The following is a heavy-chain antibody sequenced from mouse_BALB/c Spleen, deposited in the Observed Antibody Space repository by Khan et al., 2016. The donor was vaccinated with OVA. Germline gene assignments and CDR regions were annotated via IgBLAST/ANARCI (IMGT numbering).Heavy chain of an antibody. V-gene: IGHV5-4*02. CDR1: GFTFSDYY. Sequence: EVELVESGGGLVTPGGSLKLSCAASGFTFSDYYMYWVRQTPEKRLEWVATISDGGTYLYYPDNVKGRFTISRDTAKNNLYLQMSRLKYEDTAMFYCKRGDYGDPFAYWGQGTLVTVSA. CDR3: KRGDYGDPFAY. CDR2: ISDGGTYL. D-gene: IGHD2-13*01. J-gene: IGHJ3*01.